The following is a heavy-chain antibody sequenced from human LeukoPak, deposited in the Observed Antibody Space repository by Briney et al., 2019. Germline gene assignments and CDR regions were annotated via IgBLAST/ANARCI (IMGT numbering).Heavy chain of an antibody. D-gene: IGHD3-22*01. Sequence: VGSLRLSCAASGFTFDDYAMHWVRQAPGKGLEWVSLISGDGGSTYYADSVKGRFTISRDNSKNSLYLQMNSLRTEDTALYYCAKDLRYYGTSGYYYSAEYFQHWGQGTLVTVSS. V-gene: IGHV3-43*02. CDR1: GFTFDDYA. CDR3: AKDLRYYGTSGYYYSAEYFQH. J-gene: IGHJ1*01. CDR2: ISGDGGST.